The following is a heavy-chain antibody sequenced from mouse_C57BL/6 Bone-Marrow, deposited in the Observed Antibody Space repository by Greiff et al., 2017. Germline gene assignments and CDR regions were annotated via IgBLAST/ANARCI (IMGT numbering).Heavy chain of an antibody. V-gene: IGHV1-81*01. D-gene: IGHD1-1*01. J-gene: IGHJ2*01. Sequence: QVQLQQSGAELARPGASVQLSCKASGYTFTSSGISWVKQRTGQGLEWIGEIYPRSGNTYYNEKFKGKATLTADKSSSTAYMELRSLTSEDSAVYFCSRTGYYGSSQYYFDYWGQGTTLTVSS. CDR2: IYPRSGNT. CDR1: GYTFTSSG. CDR3: SRTGYYGSSQYYFDY.